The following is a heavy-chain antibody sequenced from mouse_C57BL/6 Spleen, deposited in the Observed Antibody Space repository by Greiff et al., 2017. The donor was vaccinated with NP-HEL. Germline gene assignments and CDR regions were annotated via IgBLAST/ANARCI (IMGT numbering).Heavy chain of an antibody. V-gene: IGHV1-82*01. CDR2: IYPGDGDT. CDR3: ASEAEGYDKAWFAY. Sequence: QVQLKESGPELVKPGASVKISCKASGYAFSSSWMNWVKQRPGKGLEWIGRIYPGDGDTNYNGKFKGKATLTADKSSSTAYMQLSSLTSEDSAVYFCASEAEGYDKAWFAYWGQGTLVTVSA. D-gene: IGHD2-2*01. J-gene: IGHJ3*01. CDR1: GYAFSSSW.